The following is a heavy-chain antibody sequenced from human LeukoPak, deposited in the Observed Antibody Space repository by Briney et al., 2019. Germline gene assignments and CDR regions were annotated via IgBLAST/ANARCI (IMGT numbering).Heavy chain of an antibody. Sequence: GGSLRLSCAASGFTFSSYGMHWVRQAPGKGLEWVAVIWYDGSNKYYADSVKGRFTISRDNSKNTLYLQMNSLRAEDTAVYYCARDRDDFWSGYSSREIYYYYYGMDVWGQGTTVTVSS. CDR1: GFTFSSYG. CDR2: IWYDGSNK. D-gene: IGHD3-3*01. CDR3: ARDRDDFWSGYSSREIYYYYYGMDV. J-gene: IGHJ6*02. V-gene: IGHV3-33*01.